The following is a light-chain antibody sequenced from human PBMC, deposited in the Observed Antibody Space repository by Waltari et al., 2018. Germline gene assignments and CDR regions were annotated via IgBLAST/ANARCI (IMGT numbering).Light chain of an antibody. CDR2: DVT. CDR1: RRDVGAYDY. V-gene: IGLV2-11*01. Sequence: QSALTQPRSVSGSPGQSVTIPCTATRRDVGAYDYVSWYQQRPGKAPKLIIYDVTERPSGVPDRFSGSKSDNKASLTISGLQADDEADYYCCSYAGRYTNYVFGSGTKVTVL. CDR3: CSYAGRYTNYV. J-gene: IGLJ1*01.